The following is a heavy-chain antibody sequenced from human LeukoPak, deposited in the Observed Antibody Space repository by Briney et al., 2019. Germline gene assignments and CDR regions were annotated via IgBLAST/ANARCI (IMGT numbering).Heavy chain of an antibody. Sequence: SETLSLTCGVYGGSFSGDYWSWIRQPPGKGLEWIGEINHSGGVNYNPSLKSRVTTSIDTSKNQFSLRLTSATAADTAFYYCARLWSTSCRGGSCPHQPNSWGQGTLVTVSS. CDR3: ARLWSTSCRGGSCPHQPNS. J-gene: IGHJ4*02. CDR1: GGSFSGDY. CDR2: INHSGGV. V-gene: IGHV4-34*01. D-gene: IGHD2-15*01.